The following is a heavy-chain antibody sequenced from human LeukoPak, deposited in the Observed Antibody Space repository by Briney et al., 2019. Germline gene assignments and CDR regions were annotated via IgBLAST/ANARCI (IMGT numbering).Heavy chain of an antibody. CDR1: GFTFSSYD. V-gene: IGHV3-13*01. D-gene: IGHD6-25*01. J-gene: IGHJ3*02. Sequence: RSGGSLRLSCAASGFTFSSYDMRWVRQATGKGLEWVSAIGTAGDTYYPGSVKGRFTISRENAKNSLYLQMNSLRAGDTAVYYCARERHRGAFDIWGQGTMVTVSS. CDR3: ARERHRGAFDI. CDR2: IGTAGDT.